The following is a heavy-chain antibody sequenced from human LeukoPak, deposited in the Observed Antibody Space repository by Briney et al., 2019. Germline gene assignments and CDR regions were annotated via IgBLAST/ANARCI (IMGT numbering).Heavy chain of an antibody. CDR3: ARPYYYDSSGYYYFDY. Sequence: ASLKVSCKASGYTFTGYYMHWVRQAPGQGLEWMGWINPNSGGTNYAQKFQGRVTMTRDTSISTAYMELSRLGSDDTAVYYCARPYYYDSSGYYYFDYWGQGTLVTVSS. CDR1: GYTFTGYY. J-gene: IGHJ4*02. V-gene: IGHV1-2*02. D-gene: IGHD3-22*01. CDR2: INPNSGGT.